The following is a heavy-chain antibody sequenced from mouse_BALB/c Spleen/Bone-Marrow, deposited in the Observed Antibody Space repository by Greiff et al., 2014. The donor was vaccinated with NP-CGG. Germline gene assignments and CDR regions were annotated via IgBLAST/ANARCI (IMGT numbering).Heavy chain of an antibody. D-gene: IGHD2-3*01. Sequence: EVQLVESGGGLVKPGGSLKLSCAASGFAFSSYDMSWVHQTPEKRLEWVAYISHGGGTTYYSDTVKGRFTISRDNAKNTLYLQMSSLKSEDTAIYYCTRHGGYYPYYYAMDYWGQGTSVTVSS. CDR1: GFAFSSYD. J-gene: IGHJ4*01. V-gene: IGHV5-12-1*01. CDR3: TRHGGYYPYYYAMDY. CDR2: ISHGGGTT.